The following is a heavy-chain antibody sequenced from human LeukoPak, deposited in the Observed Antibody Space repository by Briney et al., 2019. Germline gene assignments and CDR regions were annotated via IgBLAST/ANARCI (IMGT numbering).Heavy chain of an antibody. CDR1: GFTFSSNA. V-gene: IGHV3-23*01. D-gene: IGHD2-2*01. Sequence: GGSLRLSCAASGFTFSSNAMSWVRQAPGKGLEWVSAISISGGSTYYADSVKGRFTVSRDSSENTLYLQMNSLRAEDTAVYYCAKGGYCSSTSCYGYFDSWGQGTLVTVSS. CDR2: ISISGGST. CDR3: AKGGYCSSTSCYGYFDS. J-gene: IGHJ4*02.